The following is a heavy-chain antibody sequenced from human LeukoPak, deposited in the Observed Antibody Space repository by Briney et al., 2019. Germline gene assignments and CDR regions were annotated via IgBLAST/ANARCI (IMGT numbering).Heavy chain of an antibody. CDR1: GGTFSSYA. J-gene: IGHJ6*03. CDR3: ARKGLYGSGSPFPDYYYYMDV. CDR2: IIPIFGTA. D-gene: IGHD3-10*01. Sequence: GASVKVSCKASGGTFSSYAISWVRQAPGQGLEWMGGIIPIFGTANYAQRFQGRVTITADESTSTAYMELSSLRSEDTAVYYCARKGLYGSGSPFPDYYYYMDVWGKGTTVTISS. V-gene: IGHV1-69*13.